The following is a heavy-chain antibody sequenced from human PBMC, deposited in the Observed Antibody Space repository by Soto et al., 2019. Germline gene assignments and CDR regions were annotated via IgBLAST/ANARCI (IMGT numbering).Heavy chain of an antibody. CDR2: INHSGST. J-gene: IGHJ4*02. CDR1: GGSFSGYY. CDR3: AIQTDPDCSGGSCPFDY. Sequence: QVQLQQWGAGLLKPSETLSLTCAVYGGSFSGYYWSWIRQPPGKGLEWIGEINHSGSTNYNPSLKSRVTISVDTSKNQFSLKLSSVTAADTAVYYCAIQTDPDCSGGSCPFDYWGQGTLVTVSS. D-gene: IGHD2-15*01. V-gene: IGHV4-34*01.